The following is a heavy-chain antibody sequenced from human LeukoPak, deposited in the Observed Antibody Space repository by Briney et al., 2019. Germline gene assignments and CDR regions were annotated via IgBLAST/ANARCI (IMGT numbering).Heavy chain of an antibody. D-gene: IGHD2-2*01. Sequence: GASGKVSCKTSGYTFTTYAVHWVRQAPGQSLEWMGWINAGNGDTKYSQKFQVRVTITRDTSANTAYMELSSLTSEDTAVYYCTRGSSFTSPRAYWPFDYWGQGTLVTVSS. J-gene: IGHJ4*02. V-gene: IGHV1-3*01. CDR2: INAGNGDT. CDR1: GYTFTTYA. CDR3: TRGSSFTSPRAYWPFDY.